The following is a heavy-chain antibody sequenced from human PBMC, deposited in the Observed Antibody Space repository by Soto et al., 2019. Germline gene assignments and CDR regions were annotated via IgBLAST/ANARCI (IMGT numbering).Heavy chain of an antibody. CDR2: ISTSGETT. Sequence: GGSLRLSCAASGFTFGAYAMNWVRQAPGKGLEWVSIISTSGETTYYADSVKGRFTISRDNSYITLFLQMDSLRVDDAAMYYWAKDQYGSGDYGRFDFWGQGSLVTVSS. J-gene: IGHJ4*02. D-gene: IGHD4-17*01. V-gene: IGHV3-23*01. CDR3: AKDQYGSGDYGRFDF. CDR1: GFTFGAYA.